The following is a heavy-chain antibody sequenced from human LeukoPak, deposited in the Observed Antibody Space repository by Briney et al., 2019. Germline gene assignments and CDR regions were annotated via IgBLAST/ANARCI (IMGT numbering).Heavy chain of an antibody. J-gene: IGHJ3*02. Sequence: PSETLSLTCTVSGGSISSGDYYWSWIRQPPGKGLEWIGYIYYSGSTYYNPSLKSRVTISVDTSKNRFSLKLSSVTAADTAVYYCARDRSPQNWNDVGGAFDIWGQGTMVTVSS. V-gene: IGHV4-30-4*01. CDR1: GGSISSGDYY. CDR3: ARDRSPQNWNDVGGAFDI. D-gene: IGHD1-1*01. CDR2: IYYSGST.